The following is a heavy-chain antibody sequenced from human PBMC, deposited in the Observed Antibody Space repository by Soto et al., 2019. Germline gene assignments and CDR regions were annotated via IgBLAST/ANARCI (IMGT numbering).Heavy chain of an antibody. Sequence: GGSLRLSCAASGFTFSSYAMGWVRQAPGKGLEWVSAISGSGGSTYYADSVKGRFTISRDNSKNTLYLQMNSLRAEDTAVYYCAKPQDVVVVAATPFDYWGQGTLVTVSS. CDR1: GFTFSSYA. CDR3: AKPQDVVVVAATPFDY. D-gene: IGHD2-15*01. V-gene: IGHV3-23*01. J-gene: IGHJ4*02. CDR2: ISGSGGST.